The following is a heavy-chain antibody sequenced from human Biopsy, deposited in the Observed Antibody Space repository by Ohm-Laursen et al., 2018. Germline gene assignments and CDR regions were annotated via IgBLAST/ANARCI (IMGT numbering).Heavy chain of an antibody. CDR3: ASAGYNPDWNFDL. J-gene: IGHJ2*01. V-gene: IGHV4-4*07. CDR1: GTSIITYS. CDR2: IYVSGST. D-gene: IGHD5-24*01. Sequence: SETLSLTCSVSGTSIITYSWSWIRQPAGKGLEWIGRIYVSGSTNYNPSLKSRVTMSLDTSESRFSLELASVTAADTAVYYCASAGYNPDWNFDLWGRGTRVTVSS.